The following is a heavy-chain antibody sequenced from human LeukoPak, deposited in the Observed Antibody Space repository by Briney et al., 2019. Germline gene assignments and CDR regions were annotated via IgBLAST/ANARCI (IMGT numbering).Heavy chain of an antibody. J-gene: IGHJ6*03. Sequence: SVKVSCKASGYTFTSYDINWVRQAPGQGLEWMGGIIPVLGTTNYAQTFQNKVTITADESTSTTYMELSSLTSEDTAVYYCATSGGDYYYYSLDVWGKGTPVTISS. D-gene: IGHD3-10*01. CDR1: GYTFTSYD. CDR2: IIPVLGTT. CDR3: ATSGGDYYYYSLDV. V-gene: IGHV1-69*13.